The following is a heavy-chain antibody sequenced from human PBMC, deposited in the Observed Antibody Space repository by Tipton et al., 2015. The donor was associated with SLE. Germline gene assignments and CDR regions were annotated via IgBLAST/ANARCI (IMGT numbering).Heavy chain of an antibody. Sequence: TLSLTCTVSGGSISSSSYYWGWIRQPPGKGLEWIGSIYYSGSTNYNPSLKSRVTISIGTSKNQLSLELGSVTAADTAVYYCARGVAYYYDFGALDIWGQGTMVTVSS. V-gene: IGHV4-39*07. CDR2: IYYSGST. D-gene: IGHD3-22*01. J-gene: IGHJ3*02. CDR1: GGSISSSSYY. CDR3: ARGVAYYYDFGALDI.